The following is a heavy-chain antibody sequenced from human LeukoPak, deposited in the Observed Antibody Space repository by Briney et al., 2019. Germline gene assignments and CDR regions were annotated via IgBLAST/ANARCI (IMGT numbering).Heavy chain of an antibody. CDR1: GGSISSYY. D-gene: IGHD2-2*02. V-gene: IGHV4-4*07. J-gene: IGHJ4*02. Sequence: SETLSLTRTVSGGSISSYYWSWIRQPAGKGLEWIGRIYTSGSTNYNPSLKSRVTMSVDTSKNQFSLKLSSVTAADTAVYYCARGIVVVPAAIIEFYFDYWGQGTLVTVSS. CDR3: ARGIVVVPAAIIEFYFDY. CDR2: IYTSGST.